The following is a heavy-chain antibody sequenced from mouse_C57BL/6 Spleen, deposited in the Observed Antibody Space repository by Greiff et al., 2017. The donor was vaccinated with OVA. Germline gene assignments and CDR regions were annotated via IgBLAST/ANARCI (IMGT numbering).Heavy chain of an antibody. CDR3: ARRKGTTEGFAY. D-gene: IGHD1-1*01. CDR2: IYWDDDK. J-gene: IGHJ3*01. Sequence: QVTLKESGPGILQSSQTLSLTCSFSGFSLSTSGMGVSWIRQPSGKGLEWLAHIYWDDDKRYNPSLKSRLTISKDTSRNQVFLKITSVDTADTATYYCARRKGTTEGFAYWGQGTLVTVSA. V-gene: IGHV8-12*01. CDR1: GFSLSTSGMG.